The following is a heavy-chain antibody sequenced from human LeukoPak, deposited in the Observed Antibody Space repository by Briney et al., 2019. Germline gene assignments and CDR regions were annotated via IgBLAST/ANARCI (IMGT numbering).Heavy chain of an antibody. CDR2: IYYTGTT. D-gene: IGHD2-2*02. V-gene: IGHV4-59*08. CDR1: GGSISSYY. J-gene: IGHJ6*03. CDR3: ARQRCSSTSCYTRYYYYYMDV. Sequence: PSETLSLTCTVSGGSISSYYWSWIRQPPGKGLEWIGYIYYTGTTNYNPSLKSRVTISVDTSKNQFSLKLSSVTAADTAVYYCARQRCSSTSCYTRYYYYYMDVWGKGTTVTISS.